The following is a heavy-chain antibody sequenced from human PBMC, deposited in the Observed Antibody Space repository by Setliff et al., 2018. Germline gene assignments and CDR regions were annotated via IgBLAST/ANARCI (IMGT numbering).Heavy chain of an antibody. D-gene: IGHD3-22*01. CDR1: GGSISSSSYY. CDR3: ASLPYYDSSGYSLSYY. Sequence: SETLSLTCTVSGGSISSSSYYWGWIRQPPGKGLEWIGSIYYSGSTYYNPSLKSRVTISVDTSKNQFSLKLSSVAAADTAVYYCASLPYYDSSGYSLSYYWGQGTLVTVSS. V-gene: IGHV4-39*01. CDR2: IYYSGST. J-gene: IGHJ4*02.